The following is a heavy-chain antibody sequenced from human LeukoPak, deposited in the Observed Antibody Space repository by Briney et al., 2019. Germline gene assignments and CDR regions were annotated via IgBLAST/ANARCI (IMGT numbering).Heavy chain of an antibody. CDR3: AREANWGSNYYYYMDV. CDR1: GYSISSAYY. J-gene: IGHJ6*03. V-gene: IGHV4-38-2*02. Sequence: SETLSLTCSVSGYSISSAYYWGWIRQPPGKGLEWIGYIYHSGSTYYNPSLKSRVTISVDRSKNQFSLKLSSVTAADTAVYYCAREANWGSNYYYYMDVWGKGTTVTVSS. D-gene: IGHD7-27*01. CDR2: IYHSGST.